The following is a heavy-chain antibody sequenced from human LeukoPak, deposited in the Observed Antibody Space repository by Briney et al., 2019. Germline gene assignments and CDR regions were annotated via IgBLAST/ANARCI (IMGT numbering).Heavy chain of an antibody. CDR3: ARIREGYNDAYDI. CDR2: INPGGDNT. Sequence: GASVKVSCKASGYTLTNYYIHWVRQAPGQGLEWMGLINPGGDNTDYAQNFQGRVTMTRDTSTSTVYMGLSSLRSEDTAVYYCARIREGYNDAYDIWGQGTMVTVSS. CDR1: GYTLTNYY. J-gene: IGHJ3*02. V-gene: IGHV1-46*01. D-gene: IGHD5-24*01.